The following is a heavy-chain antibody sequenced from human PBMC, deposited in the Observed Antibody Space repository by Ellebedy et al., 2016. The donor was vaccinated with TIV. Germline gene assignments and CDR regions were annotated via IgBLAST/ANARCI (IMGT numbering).Heavy chain of an antibody. CDR2: MNPNSGNT. CDR3: ARYCSGGSCFGFDP. D-gene: IGHD2-15*01. CDR1: GYTFTSYD. Sequence: AASVKVSCKASGYTFTSYDINWVRQVTGQGLEWMGWMNPNSGNTGYAQKFQGRVTMTRNTSISTAYTELSSLRSEDTAVYYCARYCSGGSCFGFDPWGQGTLVTVSS. V-gene: IGHV1-8*01. J-gene: IGHJ5*02.